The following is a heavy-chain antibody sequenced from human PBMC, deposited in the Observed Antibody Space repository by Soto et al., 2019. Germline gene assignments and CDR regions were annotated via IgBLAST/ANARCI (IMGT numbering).Heavy chain of an antibody. CDR1: GYAFSSYW. CDR2: IYPGDSDT. Sequence: GESLKISCQGSGYAFSSYWIAWVRQMPGKGLEWMGIIYPGDSDTRYSPSFQGQVTISVDKSITTAYLQWSSLKASDTAMYYCARGYCTATICDPWFDRWGQGTLVTVSS. CDR3: ARGYCTATICDPWFDR. J-gene: IGHJ5*02. D-gene: IGHD2-8*02. V-gene: IGHV5-51*01.